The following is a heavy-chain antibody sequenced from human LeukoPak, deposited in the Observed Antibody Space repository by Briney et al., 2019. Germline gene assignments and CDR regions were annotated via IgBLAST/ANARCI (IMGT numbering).Heavy chain of an antibody. D-gene: IGHD3-10*01. CDR3: ARAENYYGSGSYNDY. CDR1: GGSISSYY. Sequence: SETLSLTCTVSGGSISSYYWSWLRQPPGKGLEWIGYIYYSGSTNYNPSLKSRVTISVDTSNNQFSLKLSSVTAADTAVYYCARAENYYGSGSYNDYWGQGTLVTVSS. CDR2: IYYSGST. J-gene: IGHJ4*02. V-gene: IGHV4-59*01.